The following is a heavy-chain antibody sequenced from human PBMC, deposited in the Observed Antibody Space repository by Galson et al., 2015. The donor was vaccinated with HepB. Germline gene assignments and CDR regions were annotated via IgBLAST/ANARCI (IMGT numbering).Heavy chain of an antibody. D-gene: IGHD6-13*01. V-gene: IGHV5-10-1*01. CDR1: GYSFISYW. Sequence: QSGAEVKKPGESLRISCKGSGYSFISYWISWVRQMPGKGLEWMGRIDPSDSYTKYSPSFQGHVTISVDESISTAYLQWSSLKASDTAMYYCARHLSSSAAAEPTTSWNVVLDYYPYGMDVWGQGTTVTVSS. J-gene: IGHJ6*02. CDR2: IDPSDSYT. CDR3: ARHLSSSAAAEPTTSWNVVLDYYPYGMDV.